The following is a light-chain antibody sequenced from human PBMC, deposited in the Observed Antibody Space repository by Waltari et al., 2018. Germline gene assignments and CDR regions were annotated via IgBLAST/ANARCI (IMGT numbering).Light chain of an antibody. CDR2: DVS. J-gene: IGLJ1*01. CDR1: SSDVGGYNY. Sequence: QSALTQPASVSGSPGQSSTISCTGISSDVGGYNYVSWYQQYPGKAPKLMIYDVSNRPSGVSNRFSGSKSGNTASLTISGLQAEDEADYYCSSYTSSSPYVFGTGTKVTVL. V-gene: IGLV2-14*03. CDR3: SSYTSSSPYV.